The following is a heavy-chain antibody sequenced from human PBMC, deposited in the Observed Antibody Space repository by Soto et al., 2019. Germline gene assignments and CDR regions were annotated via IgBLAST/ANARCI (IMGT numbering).Heavy chain of an antibody. Sequence: PGGSLRLSCEVSGFTFINYAMTWVRQPPGKGLEWVSGISGDGSSTYYADSVKGRFTISRDNPKNKLFLEMKSLRAEDTAVYYCARWFTYGNFDYFDYWGQGTQVTVSS. V-gene: IGHV3-23*01. CDR2: ISGDGSST. CDR3: ARWFTYGNFDYFDY. CDR1: GFTFINYA. J-gene: IGHJ4*02. D-gene: IGHD3-10*01.